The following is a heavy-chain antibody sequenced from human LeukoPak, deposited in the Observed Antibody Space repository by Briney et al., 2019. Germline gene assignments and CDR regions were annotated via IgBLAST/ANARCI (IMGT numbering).Heavy chain of an antibody. J-gene: IGHJ4*02. V-gene: IGHV3-7*01. CDR2: IKQDGSNK. CDR3: TRNEV. D-gene: IGHD1-1*01. Sequence: PGGSLRLSCAGSGFTFRGYWMSWVRQAPGKGLEWVANIKQDGSNKYYVDSVKGRFTISRDNAKNSLSLQMNSLRAEDTGVYYCTRNEVWGQGTLVTVSS. CDR1: GFTFRGYW.